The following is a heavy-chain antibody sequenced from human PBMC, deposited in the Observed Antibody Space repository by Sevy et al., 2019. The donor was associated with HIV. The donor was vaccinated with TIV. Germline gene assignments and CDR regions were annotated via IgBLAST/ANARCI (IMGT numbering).Heavy chain of an antibody. Sequence: SETLSLTCAVYGGSFSGYYWSWIRQPPGKGLEWIGEINHSGSTNYNPSLKSRVTISVDTSKNQFSLKLSSVTAADTAVYYCARGGYCSSTSCQASYYYYMDVWGKGTTVTVSS. V-gene: IGHV4-34*01. D-gene: IGHD2-2*01. CDR2: INHSGST. J-gene: IGHJ6*03. CDR3: ARGGYCSSTSCQASYYYYMDV. CDR1: GGSFSGYY.